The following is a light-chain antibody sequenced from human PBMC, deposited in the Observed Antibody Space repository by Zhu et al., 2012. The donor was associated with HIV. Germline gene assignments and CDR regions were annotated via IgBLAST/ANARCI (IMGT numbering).Light chain of an antibody. J-gene: IGKJ2*01. Sequence: EIVLTQFPGTLSFSPGERVTLSCRASQTLHATYLAWYQQKPGQAPRLLIYAASNRATGFPDRFSGSGSGTDFTLTISRLEPEDSAVYYCQQYETSPYTFGQGTKLEIK. V-gene: IGKV3-20*01. CDR1: QTLHATY. CDR2: AAS. CDR3: QQYETSPYT.